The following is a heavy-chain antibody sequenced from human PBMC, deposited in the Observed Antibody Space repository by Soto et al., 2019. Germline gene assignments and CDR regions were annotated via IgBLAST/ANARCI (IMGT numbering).Heavy chain of an antibody. CDR3: ARHAIFGVVREYYYYGMDV. CDR2: IIPIFGTA. Sequence: GASVKVSCKASGGTFSSYAISWVRQAPGQGLDWMGGIIPIFGTANYAQKFQGRVTITADESTSTAYMELSSLRSEDTAVYYCARHAIFGVVREYYYYGMDVWGQGSTVTGSS. D-gene: IGHD3-3*01. J-gene: IGHJ6*02. CDR1: GGTFSSYA. V-gene: IGHV1-69*13.